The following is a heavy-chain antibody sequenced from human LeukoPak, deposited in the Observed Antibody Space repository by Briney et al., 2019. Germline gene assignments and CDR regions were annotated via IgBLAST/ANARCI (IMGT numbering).Heavy chain of an antibody. D-gene: IGHD5-18*01. J-gene: IGHJ6*02. Sequence: SETLSLTCTVSGGSISSYYWSWIRQPPGKGLEWIGYTYYSGSTNYNPSLKSRVTISVDTSKNQFSLKLSSVTAADTAVYYCARLRGYSYATYYYYYGMDVWGQGTTVTVSS. CDR1: GGSISSYY. CDR2: TYYSGST. V-gene: IGHV4-59*01. CDR3: ARLRGYSYATYYYYYGMDV.